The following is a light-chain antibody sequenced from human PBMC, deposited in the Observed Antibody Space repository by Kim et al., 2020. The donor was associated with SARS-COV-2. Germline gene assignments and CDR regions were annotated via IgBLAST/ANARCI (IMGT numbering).Light chain of an antibody. CDR3: HQYNSYPLT. V-gene: IGKV1D-16*01. CDR1: KLISSW. CDR2: SAS. Sequence: ASVCARVTTTCRALKLISSWLAWSQHTPDNAPKSLIYSASSLQSVFPSSFCGSGSWTDFTLTIISLQPEDFSTYYCHQYNSYPLTFGGATKLDIK. J-gene: IGKJ4*01.